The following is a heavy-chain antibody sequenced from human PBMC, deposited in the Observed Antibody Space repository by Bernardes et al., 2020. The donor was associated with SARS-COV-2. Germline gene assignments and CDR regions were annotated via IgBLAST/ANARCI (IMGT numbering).Heavy chain of an antibody. J-gene: IGHJ4*02. D-gene: IGHD6-13*01. V-gene: IGHV3-74*01. CDR1: GFIFSNYW. Sequence: GGSLRLSCAASGFIFSNYWMQWVRQAPGKGLVWVSRINPDGSTTTYADSVKGRFTISRDNAKNTLYLQMNSLRADDTAVYYCASLLPAAGGYWGQGTLVTVSS. CDR3: ASLLPAAGGY. CDR2: INPDGSTT.